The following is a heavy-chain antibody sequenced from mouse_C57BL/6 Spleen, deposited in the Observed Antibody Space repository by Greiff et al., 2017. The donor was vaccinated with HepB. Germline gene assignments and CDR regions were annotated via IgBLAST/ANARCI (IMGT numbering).Heavy chain of an antibody. Sequence: VKLQQSGAELARPGASVKLSCKASGYTFTSYGISWVKQRTGQGLEWIGEIYPRSGNTYYNEKFKGKATLTADKSSSTAYMELRSLTSEDSAVYFCARIYDGYYPFAYWGQGTLVTVSA. J-gene: IGHJ3*01. CDR3: ARIYDGYYPFAY. V-gene: IGHV1-81*01. CDR1: GYTFTSYG. D-gene: IGHD2-3*01. CDR2: IYPRSGNT.